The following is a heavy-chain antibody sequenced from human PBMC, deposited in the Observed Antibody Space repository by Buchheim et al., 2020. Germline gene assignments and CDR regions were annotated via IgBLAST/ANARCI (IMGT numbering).Heavy chain of an antibody. Sequence: EVQLVESGGGLVQPGGSLRLSCAASGFTFSSYWMSWVRQAPGKGLEWVANIKQDGSEKYNVDSVKGRFTISRDNAKNSLYLQMNSLRAEETAVYYCAGEKATRITIFGGVIGWFDPWGQGTL. CDR3: AGEKATRITIFGGVIGWFDP. CDR2: IKQDGSEK. J-gene: IGHJ5*02. CDR1: GFTFSSYW. D-gene: IGHD3-3*01. V-gene: IGHV3-7*01.